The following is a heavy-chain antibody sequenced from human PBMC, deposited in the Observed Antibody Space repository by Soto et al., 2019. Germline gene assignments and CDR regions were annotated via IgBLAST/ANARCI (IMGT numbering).Heavy chain of an antibody. D-gene: IGHD3-22*01. Sequence: GGSLRLSCAASGFTFSSYDMHWVRQATGKGLEWVSAIGTAGDTYYPGSVKGRFTISRENAKNSLYLQMNSLRAEDTAVYYCARVTDYYDSSDYYSYYFDYRGQGTLVTVSS. CDR1: GFTFSSYD. V-gene: IGHV3-13*01. CDR2: IGTAGDT. CDR3: ARVTDYYDSSDYYSYYFDY. J-gene: IGHJ4*02.